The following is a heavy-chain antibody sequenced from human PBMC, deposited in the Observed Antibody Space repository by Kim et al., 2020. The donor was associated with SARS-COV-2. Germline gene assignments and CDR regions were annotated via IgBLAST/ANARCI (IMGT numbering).Heavy chain of an antibody. Sequence: SETLSLTCTVSGGSVSSGSYYWSWIRQPPGKGLEWIGYIYYSGSTNYNPSLKSRVTISVDTSKNQFSLKLSSVTAADTAVYYCARGRYDFWSGYYPRWVYYYGMDVWGQGTTVTVSS. D-gene: IGHD3-3*01. CDR1: GGSVSSGSYY. CDR2: IYYSGST. V-gene: IGHV4-61*01. CDR3: ARGRYDFWSGYYPRWVYYYGMDV. J-gene: IGHJ6*02.